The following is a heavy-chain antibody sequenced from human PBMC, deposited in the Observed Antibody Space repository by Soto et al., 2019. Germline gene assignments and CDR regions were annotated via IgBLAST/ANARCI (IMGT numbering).Heavy chain of an antibody. CDR1: GGSLRGSY. D-gene: IGHD2-21*01. CDR3: ARGDIPVYGPFPDYFDS. CDR2: VTHSGST. V-gene: IGHV4-34*02. J-gene: IGHJ4*02. Sequence: QVHLQQWGAGLLKPSETLSLTCGVYGGSLRGSYWSWIRQPPGKALEWLGKVTHSGSTTFNPSLESRSSGSVDTSDNPCSLELTSVTAADTAVYYCARGDIPVYGPFPDYFDSWGQGTLVTVSS.